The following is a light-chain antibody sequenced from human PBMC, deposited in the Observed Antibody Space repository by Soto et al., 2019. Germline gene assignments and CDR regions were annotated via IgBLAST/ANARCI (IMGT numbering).Light chain of an antibody. CDR1: SSNIGAVYD. CDR3: QSSARSLSGDV. CDR2: GNT. J-gene: IGLJ1*01. Sequence: QSVLTQPPSVSGAPGQRVTISCTGSSSNIGAVYDVHWYQQLPATAPKLLISGNTNRPSGVPDRFSGSKSGTSASLAITGLQAEDEADYYCQSSARSLSGDVFGPGTKVTVL. V-gene: IGLV1-40*01.